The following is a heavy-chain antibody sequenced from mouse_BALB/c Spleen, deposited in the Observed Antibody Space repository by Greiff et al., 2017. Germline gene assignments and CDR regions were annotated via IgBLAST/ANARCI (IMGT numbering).Heavy chain of an antibody. J-gene: IGHJ4*01. D-gene: IGHD2-14*01. CDR1: GYSFTSYW. V-gene: IGHV1S126*01. CDR2: IDPSDSET. CDR3: ARGYDGYAMDY. Sequence: QVQLKESGPQLVRPGASVKISCKASGYSFTSYWMHWVKQRPGQGLEWIGMIDPSDSETRLNQKFKDKATLTVDKSSSTAYMQLSSPTSEDSAVYYCARGYDGYAMDYWGQGTSVTVSS.